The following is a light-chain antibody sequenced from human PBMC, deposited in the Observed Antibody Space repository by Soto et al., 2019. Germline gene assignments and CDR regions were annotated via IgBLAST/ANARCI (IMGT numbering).Light chain of an antibody. V-gene: IGKV1-5*01. CDR3: QQPLT. Sequence: DIQMTQSPSTLSASVGDRVTITCRASQSISSWLAWYQQKPGKAPKLLIYDASSLESGVPSRFSGSGSGTEFTLTISSLQPDDFAVYYCQQPLTSGQGTKVDIK. CDR1: QSISSW. J-gene: IGKJ1*01. CDR2: DAS.